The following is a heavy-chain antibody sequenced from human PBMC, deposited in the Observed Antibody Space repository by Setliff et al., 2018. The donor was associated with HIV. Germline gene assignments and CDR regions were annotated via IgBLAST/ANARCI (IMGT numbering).Heavy chain of an antibody. CDR2: INPYSGGT. Sequence: ASVKVSCKTSEYSFVSHGMSWVRQAPGQGLEWMGWINPYSGGTNYAQNFQGWVTMTRDTSITTAYMELSRLTSDDTALYFCARYGGYIRGFDYWGQGTQVTVSS. D-gene: IGHD5-12*01. V-gene: IGHV1-2*04. J-gene: IGHJ4*02. CDR3: ARYGGYIRGFDY. CDR1: EYSFVSHG.